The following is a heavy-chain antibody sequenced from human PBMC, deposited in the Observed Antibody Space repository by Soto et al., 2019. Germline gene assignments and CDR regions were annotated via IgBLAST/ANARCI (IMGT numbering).Heavy chain of an antibody. CDR2: INDDGSST. Sequence: GGSLRLSCAVSGFTSSSYWMHWVRQAPGKGLVWVSRINDDGSSTSYADSVKGRFTISRDNAKNTLYLQMNSLRAEDTAVYSCARGNSGYGNFDYWGLGTLVTVSS. V-gene: IGHV3-74*01. J-gene: IGHJ4*02. CDR3: ARGNSGYGNFDY. D-gene: IGHD5-12*01. CDR1: GFTSSSYW.